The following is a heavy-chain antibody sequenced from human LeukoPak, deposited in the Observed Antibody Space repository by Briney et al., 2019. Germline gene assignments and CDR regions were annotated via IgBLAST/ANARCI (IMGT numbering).Heavy chain of an antibody. Sequence: PSETLSLTCTVSGGSISSSSYYWGWIRQPPGKGLEWIGSIYYSGSTNYNPSLKSRVTISVDTSKNQFSLKLSSVTAADTAVYYCARHVGQFNYWGQGTLVTVSS. CDR2: IYYSGST. V-gene: IGHV4-39*01. CDR3: ARHVGQFNY. CDR1: GGSISSSSYY. J-gene: IGHJ4*02. D-gene: IGHD1-26*01.